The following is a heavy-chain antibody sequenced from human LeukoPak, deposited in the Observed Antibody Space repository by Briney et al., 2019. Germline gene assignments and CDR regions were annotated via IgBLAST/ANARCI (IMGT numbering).Heavy chain of an antibody. CDR3: AREQWLVPFDY. D-gene: IGHD6-19*01. Sequence: PGRSLRLSCAASGFTFSSYAMHWVRQAPGKGLEWVAVISYDGSNKYYADSVKGRFTISRDNSKNTLYLQMNSLRAEDTAVYYCAREQWLVPFDYWGQGTLVTVSS. V-gene: IGHV3-30-3*01. CDR1: GFTFSSYA. J-gene: IGHJ4*02. CDR2: ISYDGSNK.